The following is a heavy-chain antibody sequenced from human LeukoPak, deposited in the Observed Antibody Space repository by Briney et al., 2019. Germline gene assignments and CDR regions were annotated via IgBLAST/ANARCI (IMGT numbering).Heavy chain of an antibody. Sequence: ASLNVSCKASGYSFTNYDIDGGRQAPGEGVWWRGWMNANIGLAGISEKFQGRATMTRNTAISTAYVELSSMRSEDTAVYYCARGTWQTGCMHWGQGTPVTVSS. V-gene: IGHV1-8*01. CDR3: ARGTWQTGCMH. CDR2: MNANIGLA. J-gene: IGHJ4*02. CDR1: GYSFTNYD. D-gene: IGHD2-8*01.